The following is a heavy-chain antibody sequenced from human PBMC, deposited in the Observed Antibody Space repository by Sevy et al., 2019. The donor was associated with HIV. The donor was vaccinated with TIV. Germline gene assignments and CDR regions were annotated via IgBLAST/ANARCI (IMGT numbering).Heavy chain of an antibody. Sequence: SETLSLTCTVSGASISSSGYYWGWIRQPPGKGLEWIASINYSGITFYNPSLKSRVTISADTSKNQFSLRLSSVTAADSSIYFCVGPKLTYTNGXHYXDYXXXGTVVTVSS. CDR3: VGPKLTYTNGXHYXDY. V-gene: IGHV4-39*01. D-gene: IGHD6-25*01. CDR1: GASISSSGYY. J-gene: IGHJ4*02. CDR2: INYSGIT.